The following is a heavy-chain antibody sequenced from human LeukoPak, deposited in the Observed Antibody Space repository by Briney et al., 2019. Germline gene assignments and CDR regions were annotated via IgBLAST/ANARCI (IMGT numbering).Heavy chain of an antibody. D-gene: IGHD2/OR15-2a*01. CDR3: AKDALISYRGAWSQSDY. CDR1: GFTFSSYT. V-gene: IGHV3-23*01. J-gene: IGHJ4*02. Sequence: GGSLRLSCAASGFTFSSYTMSWVRQVPGKGLEGVSGINGSGGSTYYADSVKGRFTISRDNSKNTLYLQMNRLRAEDTAIYYCAKDALISYRGAWSQSDYWGQGTLVTVSS. CDR2: INGSGGST.